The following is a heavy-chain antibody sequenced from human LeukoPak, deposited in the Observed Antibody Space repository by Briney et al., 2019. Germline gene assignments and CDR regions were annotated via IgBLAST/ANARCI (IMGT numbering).Heavy chain of an antibody. CDR2: ISAYNGNT. V-gene: IGHV1-18*01. CDR1: GYTFTSYG. J-gene: IGHJ4*02. D-gene: IGHD4-17*01. Sequence: ASVKVSCKASGYTFTSYGISWVRQAPGQGLEWMGWISAYNGNTNYAQKLQGRVTMTTDTSTSTAYMELRSLRSDDTAVYYCARIFGGNTVTPFDYWGQGTLVTVSS. CDR3: ARIFGGNTVTPFDY.